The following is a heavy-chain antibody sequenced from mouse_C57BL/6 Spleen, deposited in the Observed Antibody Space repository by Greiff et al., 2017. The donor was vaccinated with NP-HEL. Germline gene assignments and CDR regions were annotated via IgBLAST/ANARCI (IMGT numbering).Heavy chain of an antibody. CDR3: ARTGTLMDY. J-gene: IGHJ4*01. D-gene: IGHD4-1*01. CDR1: GFTFSSYA. Sequence: EVQGVESGGGLVKPGGSLKLSCAASGFTFSSYAMSWVRQTPEKRLEWVATISDGGSYTYYPDNVKGRFTISRDNAKNNLYLQMSHLKSEDTAMYYCARTGTLMDYWGQGTSVTVSS. V-gene: IGHV5-4*01. CDR2: ISDGGSYT.